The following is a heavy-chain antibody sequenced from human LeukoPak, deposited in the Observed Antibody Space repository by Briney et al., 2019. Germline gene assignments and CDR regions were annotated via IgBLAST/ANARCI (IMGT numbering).Heavy chain of an antibody. V-gene: IGHV5-51*01. CDR3: ARHYYDSRVYFSYFDN. J-gene: IGHJ4*02. CDR2: IYPGDPNA. D-gene: IGHD3-22*01. Sequence: GGSLRLSCAAPGFTFSSYAMSWVRQAPGKGLEWMGIIYPGDPNARYSPSFQGQVTISADKSISTAYLQWSSLKASDTAIYYCARHYYDSRVYFSYFDNWGQGTLVTVSS. CDR1: GFTFSSYA.